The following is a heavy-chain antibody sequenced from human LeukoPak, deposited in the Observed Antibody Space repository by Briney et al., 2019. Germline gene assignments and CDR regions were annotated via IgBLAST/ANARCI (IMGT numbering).Heavy chain of an antibody. CDR2: ISAYNGNI. CDR1: GYTFTSYG. V-gene: IGHV1-18*01. D-gene: IGHD4-11*01. J-gene: IGHJ4*02. Sequence: ASAKVSCKASGYTFTSYGISWVRQAPGQGLEWMGWISAYNGNINYAQKFQGRLTLTTEKSTSTGYMELRSLRSDDTAVYYCARGLQIGFLEYWGQGTLVIVSS. CDR3: ARGLQIGFLEY.